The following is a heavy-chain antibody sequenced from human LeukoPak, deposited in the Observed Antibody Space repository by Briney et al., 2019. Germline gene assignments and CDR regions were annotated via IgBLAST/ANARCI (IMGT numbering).Heavy chain of an antibody. V-gene: IGHV4-34*01. CDR3: ATLGDFWSGYPNDY. Sequence: PSETLSLTCAVYGGSFSGYYWSWIRQPPGKGLEWIGEINHSGSTNYNPSLKSRVTISVDTSKNQFSLKLSSVTAADTAVYYCATLGDFWSGYPNDYWGQGTLVTVSS. CDR2: INHSGST. D-gene: IGHD3-3*01. CDR1: GGSFSGYY. J-gene: IGHJ4*02.